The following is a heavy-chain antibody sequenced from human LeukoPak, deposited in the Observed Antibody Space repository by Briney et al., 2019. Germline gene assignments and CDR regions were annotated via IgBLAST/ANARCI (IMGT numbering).Heavy chain of an antibody. CDR3: AKQSPSRYRSGWDWYFDL. Sequence: GGSLRLSCAASGFTFSSYAMSWVRQAPGKGLEWVSAISGSGGSTYYADSVKGRFTISRDNSKNTLYLQMSSLSPEDTALYYCAKQSPSRYRSGWDWYFDLWGRGTLVTVSS. D-gene: IGHD6-19*01. CDR1: GFTFSSYA. CDR2: ISGSGGST. V-gene: IGHV3-23*01. J-gene: IGHJ2*01.